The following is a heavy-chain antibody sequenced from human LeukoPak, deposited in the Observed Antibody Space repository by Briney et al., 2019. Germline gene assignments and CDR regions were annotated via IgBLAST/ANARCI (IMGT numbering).Heavy chain of an antibody. CDR3: ARDLKDDIFATDHAFDI. J-gene: IGHJ3*02. D-gene: IGHD3-9*01. V-gene: IGHV1-69*01. CDR2: IIPIFGKA. CDR1: GGTFTIYA. Sequence: ASLKVSCKASGGTFTIYAISWVRQAPGQGLEWMGGIIPIFGKANYAQKFQGRVTITADESTSTAYMELSSLRSEDTAVYYCARDLKDDIFATDHAFDIWGQGTMVTVSS.